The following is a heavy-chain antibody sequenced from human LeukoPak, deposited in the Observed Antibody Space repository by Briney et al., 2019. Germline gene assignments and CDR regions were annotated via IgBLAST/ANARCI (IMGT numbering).Heavy chain of an antibody. CDR2: IMRDGSEK. CDR1: GFTFSSYS. D-gene: IGHD5-18*01. V-gene: IGHV3-7*01. Sequence: SGGSLRLSCAASGFTFSSYSMNWVRQPPGKGLEWVANIMRDGSEKYYVDSVKGRFTISRDNAKNSLYLQMNSLRAEDTAVYYCARDPSRGYSYGYADYWGQGSLVTVSS. J-gene: IGHJ4*02. CDR3: ARDPSRGYSYGYADY.